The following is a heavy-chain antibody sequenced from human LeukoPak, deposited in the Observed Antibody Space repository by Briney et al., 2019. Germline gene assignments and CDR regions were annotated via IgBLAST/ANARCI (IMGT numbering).Heavy chain of an antibody. J-gene: IGHJ2*01. CDR3: ARAARQGFTMIVVPFFYFDL. D-gene: IGHD3-22*01. V-gene: IGHV4-31*03. CDR2: INHSGST. Sequence: PSQTLSLTCTVSGGSISSGASDWGWIRQHPKRGLEWVGYINHSGSTYYNPSLGSRVTMAVDTSKNQFSLKLSSVTAADSAVYYCARAARQGFTMIVVPFFYFDLWGRGTLVTVSS. CDR1: GGSISSGASD.